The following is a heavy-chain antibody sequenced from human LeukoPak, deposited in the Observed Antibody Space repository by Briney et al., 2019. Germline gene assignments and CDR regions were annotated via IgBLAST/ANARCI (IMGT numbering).Heavy chain of an antibody. CDR2: IYPNSGGT. CDR3: AASVRFSSWFDP. CDR1: GYTFTGYY. V-gene: IGHV1-2*02. J-gene: IGHJ5*02. Sequence: AASVKVSCKTSGYTFTGYYMHWVRQAPGQGLEWMGWIYPNSGGTKYAQKFQGRVTMTTDTSTSTAYMELRSLRSDDTAVYYCAASVRFSSWFDPWGQGTLVTVSS.